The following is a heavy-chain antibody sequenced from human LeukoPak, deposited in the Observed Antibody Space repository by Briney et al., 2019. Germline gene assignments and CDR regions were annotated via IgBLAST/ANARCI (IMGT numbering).Heavy chain of an antibody. CDR1: GGSISSSSYY. J-gene: IGHJ4*02. CDR3: ASLAGYYYDNYDY. D-gene: IGHD3-22*01. V-gene: IGHV4-39*01. CDR2: IYYSGST. Sequence: SETLSLTCTVSGGSISSSSYYWGWIRQPPGKGLEWIGSIYYSGSTYYNPSLKSRVTISVDTSKNQFSLKLSSVTAADTAVYYYASLAGYYYDNYDYWGQGTLVTVSS.